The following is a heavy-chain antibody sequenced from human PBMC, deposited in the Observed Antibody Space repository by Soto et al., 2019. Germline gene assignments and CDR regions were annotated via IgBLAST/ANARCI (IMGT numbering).Heavy chain of an antibody. CDR3: TTDGRDDFWSGYFHRPDYYYGMDV. D-gene: IGHD3-3*01. J-gene: IGHJ6*02. V-gene: IGHV3-15*07. Sequence: GGSLRLSCAASGFTFSNAWMNWVRQAPGKGLEWVGRIKSKTDGGTTDYAAPVKGRFTISRDDSKNTLYLQMNSLKTEDTAVYYCTTDGRDDFWSGYFHRPDYYYGMDVWGQGTTVTVSS. CDR2: IKSKTDGGTT. CDR1: GFTFSNAW.